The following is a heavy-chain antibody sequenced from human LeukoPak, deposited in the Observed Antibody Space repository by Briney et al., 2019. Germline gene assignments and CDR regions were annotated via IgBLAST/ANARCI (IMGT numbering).Heavy chain of an antibody. Sequence: SETLSLTCTVSGGSIGSSTFSWGWIRQPPGKGLEWIGSIYHSGNTYYNPSLKSRVTISVDTSKNQFSLKLSSVTAADTAVFYCARESRYCSGGSCATFVDPWGQGTLVTVSS. J-gene: IGHJ5*02. D-gene: IGHD2-15*01. V-gene: IGHV4-39*07. CDR1: GGSIGSSTFS. CDR2: IYHSGNT. CDR3: ARESRYCSGGSCATFVDP.